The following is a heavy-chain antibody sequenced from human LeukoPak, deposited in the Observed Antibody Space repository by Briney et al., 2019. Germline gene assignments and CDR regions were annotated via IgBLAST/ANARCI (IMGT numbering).Heavy chain of an antibody. Sequence: GGSLRLSCAVSGITLSNYGMSWVRQAPGKGLEWLSAISGGGDTTYFADSVKGRFTISRDNSKNTLYLQMNSLRAEDTAIFYCAKGHSDGSGYYYFDSWGQGTLVTVSS. CDR2: ISGGGDTT. D-gene: IGHD3-22*01. J-gene: IGHJ4*02. CDR1: GITLSNYG. V-gene: IGHV3-23*01. CDR3: AKGHSDGSGYYYFDS.